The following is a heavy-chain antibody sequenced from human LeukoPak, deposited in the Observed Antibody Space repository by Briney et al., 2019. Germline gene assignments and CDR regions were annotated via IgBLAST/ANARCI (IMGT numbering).Heavy chain of an antibody. V-gene: IGHV1-2*02. CDR2: INPNSGGT. Sequence: ASVKASCKASGYTFTGHYMHWVRQAPGQGLEWMGWINPNSGGTNYAQKFQGKVTMTRDTSISTAYMELSSLKSDDTAVYYCARGRASPSYYYDTGGPDNWFDPWGQGTLVTVSS. CDR3: ARGRASPSYYYDTGGPDNWFDP. CDR1: GYTFTGHY. J-gene: IGHJ5*02. D-gene: IGHD3-22*01.